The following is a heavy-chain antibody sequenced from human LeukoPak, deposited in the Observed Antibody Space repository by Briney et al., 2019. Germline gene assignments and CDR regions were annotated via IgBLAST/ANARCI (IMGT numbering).Heavy chain of an antibody. J-gene: IGHJ4*02. CDR3: ARGSDFWSGYYTGYFDY. Sequence: GRSLRLSCAASGFTFSSYAMHWVRQAPGKGLEWVAVISYDGSNKYYADSVKGRFTISRDNSKNTLYLQMNSLRAEDTAVYYCARGSDFWSGYYTGYFDYWGQGTLVTVSS. CDR1: GFTFSSYA. CDR2: ISYDGSNK. D-gene: IGHD3-3*01. V-gene: IGHV3-30-3*01.